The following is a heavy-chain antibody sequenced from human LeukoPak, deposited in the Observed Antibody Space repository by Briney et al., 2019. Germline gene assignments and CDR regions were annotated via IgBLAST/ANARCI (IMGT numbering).Heavy chain of an antibody. V-gene: IGHV3-23*01. J-gene: IGHJ4*02. CDR2: PGGSGDST. CDR1: GFTFSSYA. D-gene: IGHD6-19*01. CDR3: AKQPAIAVAGPFHY. Sequence: GGSLRLSCAASGFTFSSYAMSWVRHAPGKRLQWVSAPGGSGDSTYYADSVRGRLTISRDNSKNTLYLQMNSLRAEDTALYYSAKQPAIAVAGPFHYWGQGTLVTVSS.